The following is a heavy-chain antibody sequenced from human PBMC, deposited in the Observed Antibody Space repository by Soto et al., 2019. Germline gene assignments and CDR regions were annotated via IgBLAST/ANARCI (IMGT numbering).Heavy chain of an antibody. V-gene: IGHV3-53*02. CDR2: IYSGGTT. Sequence: EVQLVETGGGLIQPGGSLRLSCAVSGFTVTSSYMSWVRQAPGKGLEWVSYIYSGGTTTYADSVKGRLTISRDNSKNTLYFQMNSLTADDTAVYYCAIGGSSGWSPMHYWGQGTLVTVSS. CDR3: AIGGSSGWSPMHY. J-gene: IGHJ4*02. D-gene: IGHD6-19*01. CDR1: GFTVTSSY.